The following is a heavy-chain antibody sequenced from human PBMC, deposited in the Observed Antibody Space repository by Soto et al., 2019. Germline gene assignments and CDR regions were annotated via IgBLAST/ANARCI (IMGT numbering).Heavy chain of an antibody. V-gene: IGHV1-69*06. J-gene: IGHJ4*02. D-gene: IGHD3-22*01. CDR1: GGTFSSYA. Sequence: QVQLVQSGAEVKKPGSSVKVSCKASGGTFSSYAISWVRQAPGQGLEWMGGIIPIFGTANYAQKFQGRVTIIADKSTSTAYMELSSLRSEDTAVYYCARLGYDSSGYYSGYWGQGTLVTVSS. CDR3: ARLGYDSSGYYSGY. CDR2: IIPIFGTA.